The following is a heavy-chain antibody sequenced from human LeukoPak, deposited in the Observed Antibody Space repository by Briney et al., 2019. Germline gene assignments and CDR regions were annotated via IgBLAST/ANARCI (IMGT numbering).Heavy chain of an antibody. J-gene: IGHJ4*02. V-gene: IGHV3-48*01. D-gene: IGHD6-19*01. CDR1: GFTFSSYS. CDR2: ISSSSSTI. Sequence: GRSLRLSCAASGFTFSSYSMNWVRQAPGKGLEWVSYISSSSSTIYYADSVKGRFTISRDNAKNSLYLQMNSLRAEDTAVYYCARGGPYSSGWYPPPFDYWGQGTLVTVSS. CDR3: ARGGPYSSGWYPPPFDY.